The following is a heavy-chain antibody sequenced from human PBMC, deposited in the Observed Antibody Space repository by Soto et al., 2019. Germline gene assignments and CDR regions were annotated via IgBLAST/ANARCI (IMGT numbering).Heavy chain of an antibody. CDR2: INSDGSST. V-gene: IGHV3-74*01. CDR1: GFTFSSYW. Sequence: EVQLVESGGGLVQPGGSLRLSCATSGFTFSSYWMHWVRQAPGKGLVWVSRINSDGSSTSYADSVKGRFTISRDNAKNTLYLQMNSLRAEDTAVYYCAVAVAGPTAIGYWCQGTLVTVSS. D-gene: IGHD6-19*01. CDR3: AVAVAGPTAIGY. J-gene: IGHJ4*02.